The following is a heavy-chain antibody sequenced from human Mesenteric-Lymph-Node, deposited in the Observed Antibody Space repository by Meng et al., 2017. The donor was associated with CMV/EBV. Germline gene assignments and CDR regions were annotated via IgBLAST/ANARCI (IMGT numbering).Heavy chain of an antibody. CDR3: ARGKGFGDDGYRGSNWFDP. V-gene: IGHV1-69*02. CDR1: GGTFSSIT. J-gene: IGHJ5*02. D-gene: IGHD2-21*02. CDR2: IAPSLGIR. Sequence: KVSCKASGGTFSSITITWLRQAPGQGLEWVGRIAPSLGIRNYAQKFEGRLTMTADRSTTTAYMELSSLRSDDTAVYYCARGKGFGDDGYRGSNWFDPWGQGSLVTVSS.